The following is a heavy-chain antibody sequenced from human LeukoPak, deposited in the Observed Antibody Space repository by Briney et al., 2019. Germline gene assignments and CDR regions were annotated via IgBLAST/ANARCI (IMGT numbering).Heavy chain of an antibody. CDR2: ITGDGVTT. D-gene: IGHD2-8*01. CDR3: ASAYADFDY. Sequence: GGSLRLSCAASGFPFSSSAMSWVRQTPANGLEWVSSITGDGVTTYYADSVKGRFTISRDNPKNILFLQMNSLRAEDTAVYYCASAYADFDYWGQGTLVTVSS. J-gene: IGHJ4*02. V-gene: IGHV3-23*01. CDR1: GFPFSSSA.